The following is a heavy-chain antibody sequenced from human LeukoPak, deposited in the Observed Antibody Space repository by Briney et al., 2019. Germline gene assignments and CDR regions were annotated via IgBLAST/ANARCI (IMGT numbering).Heavy chain of an antibody. V-gene: IGHV3-21*01. J-gene: IGHJ4*02. CDR1: GFTFSNYS. Sequence: GGSLRLSCAASGFTFSNYSMNWVRQAPGKGLEWVSSISSSSSYIYYADSVKGRFTISRDNAKNSLYLQMNSLRAEDTAVYYCARAVTSSSWSFDYWGQGTLVTVSS. CDR2: ISSSSSYI. D-gene: IGHD6-13*01. CDR3: ARAVTSSSWSFDY.